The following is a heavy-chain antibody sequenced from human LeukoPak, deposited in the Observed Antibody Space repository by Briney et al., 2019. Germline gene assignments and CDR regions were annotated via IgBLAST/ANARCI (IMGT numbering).Heavy chain of an antibody. CDR1: GGSISSSSYY. CDR3: AVEMVVTPYFDY. D-gene: IGHD2-21*02. V-gene: IGHV4-39*01. CDR2: IYYSGNT. Sequence: SETLSLTCTVSGGSISSSSYYWGWIRQPPGKGLEWIGSIYYSGNTYYNPSLKSRVTISVDTSKNQFSLKLSSVTAADTAVYYCAVEMVVTPYFDYWGQGTLVTVSS. J-gene: IGHJ4*02.